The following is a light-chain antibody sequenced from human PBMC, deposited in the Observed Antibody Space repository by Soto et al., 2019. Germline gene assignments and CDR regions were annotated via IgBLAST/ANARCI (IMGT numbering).Light chain of an antibody. Sequence: EIVLTKSPATLSLSPGERATLSCRASQSVSTYLAWYQQKPGQAPRLLIYDASNRATGIPARFSGSGSGTDFTHTISSLEPEDFAVYYCQQRSNWPLTFGGGTKVEIK. CDR1: QSVSTY. J-gene: IGKJ4*01. CDR3: QQRSNWPLT. CDR2: DAS. V-gene: IGKV3-11*01.